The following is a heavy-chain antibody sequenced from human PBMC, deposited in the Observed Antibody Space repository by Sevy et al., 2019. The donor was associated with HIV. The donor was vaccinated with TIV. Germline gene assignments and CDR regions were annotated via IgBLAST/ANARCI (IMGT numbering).Heavy chain of an antibody. Sequence: GGSLRLSCAASGFSLSSYSMNWVRQAPGKGLESVSSISSSSSYIYYADSVKGRFTISRDNAKNSLYLQMNSLRAEDTVVASCAREYSSSSAVPSYYYGMDVWGQGTTVTVSS. CDR3: AREYSSSSAVPSYYYGMDV. V-gene: IGHV3-21*04. CDR2: ISSSSSYI. J-gene: IGHJ6*02. D-gene: IGHD6-6*01. CDR1: GFSLSSYS.